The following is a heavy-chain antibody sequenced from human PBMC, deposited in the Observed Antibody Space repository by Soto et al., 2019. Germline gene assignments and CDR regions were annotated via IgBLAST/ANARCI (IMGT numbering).Heavy chain of an antibody. V-gene: IGHV3-21*06. CDR1: GFIFSQYS. Sequence: TGGSLRLSCAGSGFIFSQYSMNWVRQAPGKGLEWVSVITASGSYVNYADSVRGRFTISRDNGRNSVFLQMNSLSPEDTGVYYCAKRDGGSGAFDSWGQGTLVTVSS. D-gene: IGHD3-10*01. J-gene: IGHJ4*02. CDR2: ITASGSYV. CDR3: AKRDGGSGAFDS.